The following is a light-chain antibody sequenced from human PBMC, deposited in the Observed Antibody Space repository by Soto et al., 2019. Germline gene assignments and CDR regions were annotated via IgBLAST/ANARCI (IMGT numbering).Light chain of an antibody. J-gene: IGKJ3*01. Sequence: IVLAQSPGTLSLSPGERATLSCRPSQSFSGSYLAWYQQKPGQAPRLLISGSSSRATGIPARFSGSGSGTDFTLTISGLEPDDFALYFCQQRADWPITFGPGTKVDIK. CDR1: QSFSGSY. CDR3: QQRADWPIT. V-gene: IGKV3D-20*02. CDR2: GSS.